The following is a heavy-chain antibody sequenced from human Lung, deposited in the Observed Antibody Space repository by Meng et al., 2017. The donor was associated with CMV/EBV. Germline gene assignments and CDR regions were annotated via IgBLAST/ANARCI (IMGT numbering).Heavy chain of an antibody. J-gene: IGHJ4*02. D-gene: IGHD6-13*01. V-gene: IGHV3-21*01. CDR1: GFTFGAYG. Sequence: SXAASGFTFGAYGMNWVRQAPGKGLEWVSFISTSGSYIYYADSVKGRFTITRDNAKNSLSLQMNSLSTEDTAVYYCARGGSSWYYLDYWGQGPLVTVSS. CDR2: ISTSGSYI. CDR3: ARGGSSWYYLDY.